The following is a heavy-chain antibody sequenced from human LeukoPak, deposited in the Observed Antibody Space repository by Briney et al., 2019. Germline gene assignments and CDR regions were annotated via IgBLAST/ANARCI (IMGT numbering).Heavy chain of an antibody. Sequence: PGGSLRLSCAASGFTLSNYVMNGVRQAPGKGLEWVSAISGSGGSTYYADSVKGRFTTSRDNSKNTLYLQMNSLRAEDTAVYYCAKASGQWLVTHWGQGTLVTVSS. V-gene: IGHV3-23*01. D-gene: IGHD6-19*01. CDR3: AKASGQWLVTH. J-gene: IGHJ4*02. CDR2: ISGSGGST. CDR1: GFTLSNYV.